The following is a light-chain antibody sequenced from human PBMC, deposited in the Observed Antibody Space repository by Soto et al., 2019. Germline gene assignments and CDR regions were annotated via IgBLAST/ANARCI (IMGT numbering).Light chain of an antibody. Sequence: EIVMTQSPATLSVSPGERATLSCRASQSVGSYLAWYQHKPGQAPRLLISDASNRATGIPDRFSGSGSGTDFTLTISRLEPEDFAVYYCQQYNDWPLTFGGGTKVDIK. J-gene: IGKJ4*01. CDR1: QSVGSY. V-gene: IGKV3D-15*01. CDR2: DAS. CDR3: QQYNDWPLT.